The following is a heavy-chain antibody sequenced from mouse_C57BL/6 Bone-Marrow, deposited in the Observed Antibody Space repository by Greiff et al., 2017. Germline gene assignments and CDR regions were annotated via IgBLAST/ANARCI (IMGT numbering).Heavy chain of an antibody. CDR1: GFPITSGYY. CDR2: ITHSGET. Sequence: VQLQQSGPGLVKPSQSLFLTCSITGFPITSGYYWIWIRQSPGKPLEWMGYITHSGETFYNPSLQSPISITRETSKNQFFLQLNSVTTEDTAMYYCAGESYYGRGFAYWGQGTLVTVSA. CDR3: AGESYYGRGFAY. D-gene: IGHD1-1*01. V-gene: IGHV12-3*01. J-gene: IGHJ3*01.